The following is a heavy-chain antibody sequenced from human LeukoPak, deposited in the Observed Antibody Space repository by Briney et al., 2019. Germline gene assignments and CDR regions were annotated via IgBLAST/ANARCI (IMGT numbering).Heavy chain of an antibody. V-gene: IGHV1-18*01. Sequence: GASVKVSCKASGYTFTSYGISWVRQAPGQGLEWMGWISAYNGNTNYAQKLQGRGTMTTDTSTSTAYMELRSLRSDDTAVYYCARGQGYSGYDSNWFDPWGQGTLVTVSS. J-gene: IGHJ5*02. D-gene: IGHD5-12*01. CDR2: ISAYNGNT. CDR1: GYTFTSYG. CDR3: ARGQGYSGYDSNWFDP.